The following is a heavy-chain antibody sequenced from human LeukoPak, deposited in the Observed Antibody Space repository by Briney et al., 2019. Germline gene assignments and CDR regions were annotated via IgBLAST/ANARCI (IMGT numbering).Heavy chain of an antibody. CDR1: GGTFSDHA. V-gene: IGHV1-69*13. Sequence: RASVTVSCKASGGTFSDHAISWVRQAPGQGLEWMGGIIPIFGTANYAQKFQGRVTITADESTSTAYMELSSLRSEDTAVYYCASRIAARRGEYYFDYWGQGTLVTVSS. D-gene: IGHD6-6*01. CDR2: IIPIFGTA. CDR3: ASRIAARRGEYYFDY. J-gene: IGHJ4*02.